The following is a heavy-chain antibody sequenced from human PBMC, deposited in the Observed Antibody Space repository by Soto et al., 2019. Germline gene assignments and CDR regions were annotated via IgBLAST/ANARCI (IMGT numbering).Heavy chain of an antibody. CDR2: IYYNGDT. D-gene: IGHD3-16*01. V-gene: IGHV4-59*02. J-gene: IGHJ3*02. CDR3: ARGGTGIDAFDI. CDR1: GGFVSSYY. Sequence: QMYLQESGPGLVKPSETLSLTCTVSGGFVSSYYWSWIRQSPGNGLEWIAHIYYNGDTNYNPSLKSRAPISRDPSNNQVSLRLTSVTIADTAVYYCARGGTGIDAFDIWGHGTKVTVSS.